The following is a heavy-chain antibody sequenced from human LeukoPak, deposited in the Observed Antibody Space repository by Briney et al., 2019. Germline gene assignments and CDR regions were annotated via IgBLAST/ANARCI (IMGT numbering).Heavy chain of an antibody. Sequence: GGSLRLSCVASGFSFRTYRMHWVRQAPGKGLEWVALTRHDENNRYYADSVKGRFTVSRDDSDNTVYLQMNRLSAEETAVYHCAKDEIEHGDTECDGGAFDMWGLGTMVIVSS. V-gene: IGHV3-30*02. CDR3: AKDEIEHGDTECDGGAFDM. CDR1: GFSFRTYR. CDR2: TRHDENNR. J-gene: IGHJ3*02. D-gene: IGHD2-21*01.